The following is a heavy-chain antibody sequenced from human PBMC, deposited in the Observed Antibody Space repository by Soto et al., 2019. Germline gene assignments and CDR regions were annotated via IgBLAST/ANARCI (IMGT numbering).Heavy chain of an antibody. Sequence: GGSLRLSCAASGFTFSSYGMHWVRQAPGKGLEWVAVIWYDGSNKYYADSVKGRFTISRDNSKNTLYLQMNSLRAEDTAVYYCARTYSGSYIWSYYFDYWGQGTLVTVSS. J-gene: IGHJ4*02. V-gene: IGHV3-33*01. D-gene: IGHD1-26*01. CDR2: IWYDGSNK. CDR3: ARTYSGSYIWSYYFDY. CDR1: GFTFSSYG.